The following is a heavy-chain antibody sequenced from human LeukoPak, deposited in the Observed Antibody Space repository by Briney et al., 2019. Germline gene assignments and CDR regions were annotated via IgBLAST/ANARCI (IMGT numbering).Heavy chain of an antibody. D-gene: IGHD3-22*01. CDR1: GFTFSSYA. Sequence: PGGSLRLSCEASGFTFSSYAMSWVRQAPGKVLEWVSAISGSGGSTYYADSVKGRFTISRDNSKNTLYLQMNSLRAEDTAVYYCARDKGGFDTSGSLFVFGGQGTLVAVSS. CDR2: ISGSGGST. J-gene: IGHJ4*02. CDR3: ARDKGGFDTSGSLFVF. V-gene: IGHV3-23*01.